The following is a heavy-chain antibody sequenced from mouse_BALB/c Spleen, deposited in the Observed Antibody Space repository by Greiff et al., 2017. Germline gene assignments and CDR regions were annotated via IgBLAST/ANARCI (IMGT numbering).Heavy chain of an antibody. V-gene: IGHV5-17*02. Sequence: EVKLLESGGGLVQPGGSRKLSCAASGFTFSSFGMHWVRQAPEKGLEWVAYISSGSSTIYYADTVKGRFTISRDNPKNTLFLQMTSLRSEDTAMYYCARGYRYDGAMDYWGQGTSVTVSS. CDR2: ISSGSSTI. CDR3: ARGYRYDGAMDY. D-gene: IGHD2-14*01. CDR1: GFTFSSFG. J-gene: IGHJ4*01.